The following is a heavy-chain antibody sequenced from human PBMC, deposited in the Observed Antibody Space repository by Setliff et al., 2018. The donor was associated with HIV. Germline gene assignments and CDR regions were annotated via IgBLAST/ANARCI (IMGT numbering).Heavy chain of an antibody. Sequence: SETLSLTCTVSGGSISSDDYYWNWIRQPAGTGLQWIGRISTSGNTNYNPSLKNRLTISLDTSKNRFSLQLTSVTAAETAVYYCARHRDGGTYPLDYWGQGTLVTVSS. V-gene: IGHV4-61*02. CDR3: ARHRDGGTYPLDY. D-gene: IGHD1-26*01. J-gene: IGHJ4*02. CDR1: GGSISSDDYY. CDR2: ISTSGNT.